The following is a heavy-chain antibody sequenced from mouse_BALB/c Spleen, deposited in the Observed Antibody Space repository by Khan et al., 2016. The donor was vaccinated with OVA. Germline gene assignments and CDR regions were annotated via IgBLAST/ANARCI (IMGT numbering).Heavy chain of an antibody. CDR1: GFTFSSYS. V-gene: IGHV5-6*01. CDR2: ISSGGDYT. CDR3: ASHLTGSFAY. J-gene: IGHJ3*01. D-gene: IGHD4-1*01. Sequence: EVELVESGGDLVKPGGSLKLSCAASGFTFSSYSMSWVRQTPDKRLEWVATISSGGDYTYYPDSEKGRFTISRDNAKNTLYLQMSSLKSEDTAMYYCASHLTGSFAYWGQGTRVTVSA.